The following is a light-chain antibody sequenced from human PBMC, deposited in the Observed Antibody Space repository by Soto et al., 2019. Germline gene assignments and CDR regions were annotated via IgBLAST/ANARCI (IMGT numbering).Light chain of an antibody. CDR3: QESYSTPRT. J-gene: IGKJ1*01. V-gene: IGKV1-39*01. CDR2: SVS. Sequence: DIQLTQSPSSLSASVGDRVTITCRASDKINNYLNWYQQRPGKVPKLLIHSVSTLQSGVPSRFSGRGSGTDFTLTINSLQPEDSATYFCQESYSTPRTFGLGTRVEI. CDR1: DKINNY.